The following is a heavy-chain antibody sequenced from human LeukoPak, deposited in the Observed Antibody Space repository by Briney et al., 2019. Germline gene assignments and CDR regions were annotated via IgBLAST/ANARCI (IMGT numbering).Heavy chain of an antibody. V-gene: IGHV3-23*01. Sequence: GGSLRLSFAASAFTFSRYAMSWVRQAPGKGLEWVSAISTSGGGTYYADSVKGRFTVSRDNSKNTLFLQMDSLRAEDTAIYYCAKSLTHVSSPHWGQGTLVTVSS. J-gene: IGHJ4*02. D-gene: IGHD6-13*01. CDR1: AFTFSRYA. CDR3: AKSLTHVSSPH. CDR2: ISTSGGGT.